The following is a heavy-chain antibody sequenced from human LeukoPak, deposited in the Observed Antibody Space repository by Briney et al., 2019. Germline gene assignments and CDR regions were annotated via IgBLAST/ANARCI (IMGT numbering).Heavy chain of an antibody. D-gene: IGHD6-19*01. CDR3: ARGLTTRGIAVAGSDY. J-gene: IGHJ4*02. CDR2: ISSSSSSYI. V-gene: IGHV3-21*01. Sequence: GGSLRLSCAASGFTFSSYSMNWVRQAPGKGLEWASSISSSSSSYIYYADSVKGRFTISRDNAKNSLYLQMNSLRAEDTAVYYCARGLTTRGIAVAGSDYWGQGTLVTVSS. CDR1: GFTFSSYS.